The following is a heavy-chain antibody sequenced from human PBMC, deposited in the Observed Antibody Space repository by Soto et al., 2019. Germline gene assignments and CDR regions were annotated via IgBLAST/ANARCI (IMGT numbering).Heavy chain of an antibody. CDR1: GYTFITYG. D-gene: IGHD5-18*01. CDR3: AREDTAVALDY. V-gene: IGHV1-18*04. CDR2: INTFNGNT. J-gene: IGHJ4*02. Sequence: QVQLVQSGTEVKKPGASVKVSCKSSGYTFITYGITWVRQAPGQGLEWMGGINTFNGNTNYAQKLQGRVTMTTDTFTSTVYMELRSLRSDDTAVYYCAREDTAVALDYWGQGTLVTVSS.